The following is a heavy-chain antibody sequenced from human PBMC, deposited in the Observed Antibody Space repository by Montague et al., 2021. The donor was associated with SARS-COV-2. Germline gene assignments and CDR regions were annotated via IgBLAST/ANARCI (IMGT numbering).Heavy chain of an antibody. CDR1: GFSLSTPNVG. V-gene: IGHV2-5*01. D-gene: IGHD3-9*01. J-gene: IGHJ4*02. CDR2: IYSNDDK. CDR3: AHLIRYYDIFTGIPFDY. Sequence: PAQVKPTQTLTLTCTFSGFSLSTPNVGVGWIRQPPGKALEWLALIYSNDDKRYSPSLQSRLTITKDTSKNQVVLSLTNVDPVDTATYYCAHLIRYYDIFTGIPFDYWGQGTRVTVSS.